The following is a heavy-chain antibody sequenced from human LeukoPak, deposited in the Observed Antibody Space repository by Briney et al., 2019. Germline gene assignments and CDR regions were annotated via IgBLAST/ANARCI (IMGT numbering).Heavy chain of an antibody. V-gene: IGHV3-21*01. Sequence: GGSLRLSCAVSGFTLSSYSMNWVRQAPGKGLEWVSSIRSGSSYRYYADSVKGRFTISRDNAKNSLYLQMNSLRAEDTAVYYCARFSGSGFRFLDYRGQGTLVTVSS. CDR3: ARFSGSGFRFLDY. D-gene: IGHD1-26*01. CDR2: IRSGSSYR. J-gene: IGHJ4*02. CDR1: GFTLSSYS.